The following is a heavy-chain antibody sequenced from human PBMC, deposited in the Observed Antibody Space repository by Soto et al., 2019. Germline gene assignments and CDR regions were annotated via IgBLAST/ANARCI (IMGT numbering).Heavy chain of an antibody. CDR2: ISYSGST. V-gene: IGHV4-31*02. Sequence: WTWIRQRPGKGLDWIGYISYSGSTYYNPSLRSRVTISVDTSKNQFSLNLSSVTAADTAVYYCASKSLGEHYWGQGTLVTVSS. J-gene: IGHJ4*02. D-gene: IGHD3-16*01. CDR3: ASKSLGEHY.